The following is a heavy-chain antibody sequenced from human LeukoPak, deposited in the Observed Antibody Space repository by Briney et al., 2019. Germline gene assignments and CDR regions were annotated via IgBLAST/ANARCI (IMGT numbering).Heavy chain of an antibody. CDR1: GFTISTYW. Sequence: GGSLRLSCAASGFTISTYWMSWVRQAPGKGLEWVANIKQDGSETYYVDSVKGRFTISRDNAKNLLYLEMNSLRAEDTALYYCARVDGSSSCPDYWGQGTLVTVSS. CDR2: IKQDGSET. CDR3: ARVDGSSSCPDY. J-gene: IGHJ4*02. D-gene: IGHD6-13*01. V-gene: IGHV3-7*01.